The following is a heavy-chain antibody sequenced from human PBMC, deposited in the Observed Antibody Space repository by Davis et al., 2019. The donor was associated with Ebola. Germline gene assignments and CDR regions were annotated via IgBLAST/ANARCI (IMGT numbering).Heavy chain of an antibody. V-gene: IGHV3-48*02. CDR3: ATDADYDEDFDY. J-gene: IGHJ4*02. CDR2: ISSGGGNI. CDR1: GFTFSSYS. D-gene: IGHD3-22*01. Sequence: GESLKISCAASGFTFSSYSMNWVRQAPGKGLEWVSHISSGGGNILYADSVKGRFTISRENAKDSLYLQMDSLRDEDTAVYYCATDADYDEDFDYWGQGTLVTVSS.